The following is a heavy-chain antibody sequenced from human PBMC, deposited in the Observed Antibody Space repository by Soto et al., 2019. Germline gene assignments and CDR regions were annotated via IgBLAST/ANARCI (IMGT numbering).Heavy chain of an antibody. CDR1: GFTFSSYY. V-gene: IGHV3-7*01. CDR2: IKQDGSER. Sequence: EVQMVESGGGLVQPGGSLRLSCAASGFTFSSYYRMWVRQAPGKGLEWVANIKQDGSERHYVDSVKDRFTISRDNAKNSLYLQMSSLRVEDTAVYYCANRHLNWGQGTLVTVSS. CDR3: ANRHLN. J-gene: IGHJ4*02.